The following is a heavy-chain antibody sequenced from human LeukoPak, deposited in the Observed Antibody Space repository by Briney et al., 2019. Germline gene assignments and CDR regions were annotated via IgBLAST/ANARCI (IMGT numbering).Heavy chain of an antibody. Sequence: VGSLRLSCTASRVVASGHYMSWVRQAPGTGLEGVSLIHGDGTTYYSDSVRGRFTISRDNSKNTVFLQLNSLRAEDTAVYYCASGDWARSFFDYWGQGTLVTVSS. CDR3: ASGDWARSFFDY. CDR1: RVVASGHY. V-gene: IGHV3-53*01. CDR2: IHGDGTT. J-gene: IGHJ4*02. D-gene: IGHD2-21*02.